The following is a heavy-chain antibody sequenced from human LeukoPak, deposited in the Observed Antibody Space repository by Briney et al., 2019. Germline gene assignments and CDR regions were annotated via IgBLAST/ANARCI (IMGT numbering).Heavy chain of an antibody. CDR3: AKASNYDFWSGYPDYYFDY. Sequence: GGPLGLSCAASGFTVSSYAMSWVRQAPEKGLEWVSTISGSGVSTYYADSVKGRFTISRDNSKNTLYLQMNSLRAEDTAIYYCAKASNYDFWSGYPDYYFDYWGQGTLVTVSS. D-gene: IGHD3-3*01. J-gene: IGHJ4*02. V-gene: IGHV3-23*01. CDR2: ISGSGVST. CDR1: GFTVSSYA.